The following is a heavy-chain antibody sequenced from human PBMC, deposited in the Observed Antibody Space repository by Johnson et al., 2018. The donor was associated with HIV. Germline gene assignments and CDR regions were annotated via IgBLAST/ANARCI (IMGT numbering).Heavy chain of an antibody. J-gene: IGHJ3*02. CDR2: ISWNSGNI. D-gene: IGHD7-27*01. V-gene: IGHV3-9*01. CDR1: GFTFDDYA. Sequence: VQLVESGGGVVQPGRSLRLSCAASGFTFDDYAMHWVRQAPGKGLEWVSGISWNSGNIGYADSVKGRFTISRDTAKTSLHLQMGSLRADDTVFYYCARDPSTQDSRLTGDFGAFDIWGQGTMVTVSS. CDR3: ARDPSTQDSRLTGDFGAFDI.